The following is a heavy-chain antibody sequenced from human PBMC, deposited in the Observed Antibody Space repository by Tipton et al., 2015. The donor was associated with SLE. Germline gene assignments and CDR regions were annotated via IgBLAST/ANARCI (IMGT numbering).Heavy chain of an antibody. CDR2: IYYSGST. Sequence: TLSLTCTVSGGSISSYYWSWIRQPPGKGLEWIGYIYYSGSTNYNPPLKSRVTISVDTSKNQFSLQLNSVTPEDTAVYYCARALTGDDAFDIWGQGTMVTVSS. D-gene: IGHD7-27*01. J-gene: IGHJ3*02. CDR3: ARALTGDDAFDI. CDR1: GGSISSYY. V-gene: IGHV4-59*12.